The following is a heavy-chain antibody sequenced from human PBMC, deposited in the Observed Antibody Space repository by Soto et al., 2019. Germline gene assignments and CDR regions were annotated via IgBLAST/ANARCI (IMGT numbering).Heavy chain of an antibody. J-gene: IGHJ5*02. Sequence: SETLSLSCSVSGGSISSYYWSGIRQPPGKGLEWIGYIYYSGSTNYNPSLKSRVTISVDTSKNQFSLKLSSVTAADTAVYYCARDRGWYSGSYFWFDPWGQGTLVTVSS. CDR2: IYYSGST. V-gene: IGHV4-59*01. CDR1: GGSISSYY. CDR3: ARDRGWYSGSYFWFDP. D-gene: IGHD1-26*01.